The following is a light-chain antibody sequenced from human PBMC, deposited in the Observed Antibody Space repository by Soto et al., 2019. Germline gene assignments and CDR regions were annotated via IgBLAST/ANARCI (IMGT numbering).Light chain of an antibody. J-gene: IGKJ5*01. CDR2: AAS. CDR1: QSISSY. CDR3: QQSYSTPIT. Sequence: IQMTQSPSSLSASVGDRVTITCRASQSISSYLNWYQQKPGKAPKLLIYAASSLQSGVPSRFSGSGSGTDFTLTISSLQPEDFATYYCQQSYSTPITCGQGKRREIK. V-gene: IGKV1-39*01.